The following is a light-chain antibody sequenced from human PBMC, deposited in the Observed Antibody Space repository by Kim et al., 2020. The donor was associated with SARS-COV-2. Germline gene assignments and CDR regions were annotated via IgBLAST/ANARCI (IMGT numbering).Light chain of an antibody. CDR2: DVS. CDR1: SSDVGGYNC. CDR3: SSYTSSSTWV. Sequence: QSALTQPASVSGSPGQSITISCTGTSSDVGGYNCVSWYQQHPGKAPKLMIYDVSKRPSGVSNRFSGSKSGNTASLTISGLQAEDEADYYCSSYTSSSTWVFGGGTQLTVL. V-gene: IGLV2-14*01. J-gene: IGLJ3*02.